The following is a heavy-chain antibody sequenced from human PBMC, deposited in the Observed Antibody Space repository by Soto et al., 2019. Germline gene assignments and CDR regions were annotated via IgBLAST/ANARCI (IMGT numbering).Heavy chain of an antibody. CDR2: ISSGSSTI. CDR3: TRSAYMDV. V-gene: IGHV3-48*01. CDR1: GFTFSSYS. J-gene: IGHJ6*03. D-gene: IGHD2-2*01. Sequence: PGGSLRLSGAASGFTFSSYSMNWVRQAPGKGLEWVSYISSGSSTIYYADSVKGRFTISRDNAKNSLYLQMDSLRAEDTAVYYATRSAYMDVWGTGTTVTVSS.